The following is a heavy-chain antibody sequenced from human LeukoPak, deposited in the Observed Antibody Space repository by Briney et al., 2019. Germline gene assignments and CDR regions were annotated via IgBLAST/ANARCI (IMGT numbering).Heavy chain of an antibody. CDR2: FIPILDTT. J-gene: IGHJ4*02. CDR1: GGSFNNYA. CDR3: ARSNDYDYHFNY. D-gene: IGHD5-12*01. Sequence: ASVKVSCKASGGSFNNYAVTWVRQAPGQGLEWMGGFIPILDTTNYAPNFQGRVTITTDESSTTAYMELSSLKWEDTALYYCARSNDYDYHFNYWGQGTLVTVSS. V-gene: IGHV1-69*05.